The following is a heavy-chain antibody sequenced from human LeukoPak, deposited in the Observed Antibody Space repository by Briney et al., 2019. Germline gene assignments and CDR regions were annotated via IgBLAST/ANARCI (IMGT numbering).Heavy chain of an antibody. V-gene: IGHV3-49*04. D-gene: IGHD3-22*01. Sequence: GGSLRLSCTGSGFTFGDYGLTWVRQAPGKGLEWVGLIRSKANGGTTENAASVKGRFSISRDDSKSIAYLQMNSLKTEDTAVYYCTSRGDSSGYYDYWGQGTLVTVSS. CDR2: IRSKANGGTT. CDR1: GFTFGDYG. CDR3: TSRGDSSGYYDY. J-gene: IGHJ4*02.